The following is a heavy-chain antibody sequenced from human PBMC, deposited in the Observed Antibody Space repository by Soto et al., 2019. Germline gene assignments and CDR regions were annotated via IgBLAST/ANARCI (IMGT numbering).Heavy chain of an antibody. CDR3: ARDKTKFLFGVAGGFDY. CDR2: ISYDGSNK. J-gene: IGHJ4*02. Sequence: ESGGGVVQPGRSLRLSCAASGFTFSSYAMHWVRQAPGKGLEWVAVISYDGSNKYYADSVKGRFTISRDNSKNTLYLQMNSLRAEDTAVYYCARDKTKFLFGVAGGFDYWGQGTLVTVSS. D-gene: IGHD3-3*01. V-gene: IGHV3-30-3*01. CDR1: GFTFSSYA.